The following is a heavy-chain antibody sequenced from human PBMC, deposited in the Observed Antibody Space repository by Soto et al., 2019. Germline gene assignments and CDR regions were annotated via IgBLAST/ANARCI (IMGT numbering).Heavy chain of an antibody. V-gene: IGHV3-53*01. Sequence: GGSLRLSCGASGLSVSDNYMGWVRQAPGRGLEWVSVMYAGGDTHYADSVKGRFTISRDKSENILYLQMNSLRDEDTAVYFCANGASRWYPYFFDYWGQGTLVTVSS. D-gene: IGHD6-13*01. J-gene: IGHJ4*02. CDR2: MYAGGDT. CDR3: ANGASRWYPYFFDY. CDR1: GLSVSDNY.